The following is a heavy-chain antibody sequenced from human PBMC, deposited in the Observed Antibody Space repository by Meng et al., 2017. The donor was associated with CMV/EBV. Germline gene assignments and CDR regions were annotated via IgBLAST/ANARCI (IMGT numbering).Heavy chain of an antibody. D-gene: IGHD3-3*01. CDR2: IYYSGST. Sequence: WVRQAPGKGLEWIGSIYYSGSTYYNPSLKSRVTISVDTSKNQFSLKLSSVTAADTAVYYCARDRSGYDFWSGYYGYFDYWGQGTLVTVSS. CDR3: ARDRSGYDFWSGYYGYFDY. V-gene: IGHV4-39*07. J-gene: IGHJ4*02.